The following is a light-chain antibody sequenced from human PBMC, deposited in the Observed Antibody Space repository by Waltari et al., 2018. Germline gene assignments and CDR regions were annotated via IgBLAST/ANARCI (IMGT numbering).Light chain of an antibody. V-gene: IGKV3-20*01. CDR1: QSVSSSY. Sequence: EIVLTQSPGTLFWSPGERDTLSCRASQSVSSSYLAWYQQKPGQAPRLLIYGASSRATGIPDRFSGSGSGTDFTLTISRLEPEDFAVYYCQQYGSSPRTFGPGTKVDIK. CDR3: QQYGSSPRT. J-gene: IGKJ3*01. CDR2: GAS.